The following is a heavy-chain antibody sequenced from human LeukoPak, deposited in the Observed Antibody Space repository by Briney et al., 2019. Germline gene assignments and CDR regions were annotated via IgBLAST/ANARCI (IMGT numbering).Heavy chain of an antibody. J-gene: IGHJ4*02. V-gene: IGHV1-8*03. Sequence: ASVKVSCKASGYTFTSYDINWVRQATGQGLEWMGWMNPNSGNTGYAQKFQGRVTITRNTSISTAYMELSSLRSEDTAVYYCARERVDTAMAVDYWGQGTLVTVSS. CDR2: MNPNSGNT. D-gene: IGHD5-18*01. CDR1: GYTFTSYD. CDR3: ARERVDTAMAVDY.